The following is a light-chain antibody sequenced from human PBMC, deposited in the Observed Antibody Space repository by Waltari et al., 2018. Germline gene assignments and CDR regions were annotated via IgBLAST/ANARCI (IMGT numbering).Light chain of an antibody. J-gene: IGLJ2*01. Sequence: SALTQPASVSGSPGQSITISCTGTSSGIGGYNFVSWYQQHPGKAPKRIIYDVPNRPSGVSNRFSGSKSGNTASLTISGLQAEDEADYYCASYTSSTTGVFGGGTKLTVL. CDR2: DVP. V-gene: IGLV2-14*03. CDR3: ASYTSSTTGV. CDR1: SSGIGGYNF.